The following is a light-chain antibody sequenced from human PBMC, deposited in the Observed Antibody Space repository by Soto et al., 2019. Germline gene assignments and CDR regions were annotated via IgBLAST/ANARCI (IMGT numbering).Light chain of an antibody. Sequence: DIQITQSPSSLSASVADRVTITFRASQGISYLLNWYQQKQGRAPGLLIYSTSTFQSVVPSKFSGSASGTDFTLTITSLQTEDLATYYCQHSYSTPRTFGEGTKVDIK. J-gene: IGKJ4*02. CDR1: QGISYL. CDR2: STS. CDR3: QHSYSTPRT. V-gene: IGKV1-39*01.